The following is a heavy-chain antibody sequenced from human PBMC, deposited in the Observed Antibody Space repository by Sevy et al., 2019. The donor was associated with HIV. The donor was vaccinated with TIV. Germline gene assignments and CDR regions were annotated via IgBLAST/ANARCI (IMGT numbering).Heavy chain of an antibody. J-gene: IGHJ4*02. CDR1: GFTFSSYA. D-gene: IGHD3-22*01. Sequence: GGSLRLSCAAPGFTFSSYAMSWVRQAPGKGLEWVSAISGSGGSTYYADSVKGRFTISRDNSKNTLYLQMNSLRAEDTAVYYCAKNDITMIVVVIISSFDYWGQGTLVIVSS. CDR2: ISGSGGST. V-gene: IGHV3-23*01. CDR3: AKNDITMIVVVIISSFDY.